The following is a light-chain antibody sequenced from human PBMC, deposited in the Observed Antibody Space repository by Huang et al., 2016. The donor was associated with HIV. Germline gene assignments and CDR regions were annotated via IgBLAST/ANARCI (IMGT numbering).Light chain of an antibody. Sequence: IVLTQSPGTLSLSPGERATLSCRASQSVRSSYLAWYQQKPGQTPRLLIYGAYTRAGGILIRFSGSQAGTDFTLAISSLEPEDFGVYYCQQYGSSPRTFGQGTKLEIK. CDR3: QQYGSSPRT. CDR1: QSVRSSY. J-gene: IGKJ2*01. V-gene: IGKV3-20*01. CDR2: GAY.